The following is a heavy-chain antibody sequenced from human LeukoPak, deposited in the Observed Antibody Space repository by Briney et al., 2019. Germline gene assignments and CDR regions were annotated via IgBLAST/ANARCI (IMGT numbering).Heavy chain of an antibody. V-gene: IGHV4-30-4*01. D-gene: IGHD1-26*01. CDR3: ARLQSPPQWELRESGFDP. Sequence: PSETLSLTCTVSGGSISSGDYYWSWIRQPPGKGLEWIGYIYYSGSTYYNPSLKSRVTISVDTSKNQFSLKLSSVTAADTAVYYCARLQSPPQWELRESGFDPWGQGTLVTVSS. CDR1: GGSISSGDYY. CDR2: IYYSGST. J-gene: IGHJ5*02.